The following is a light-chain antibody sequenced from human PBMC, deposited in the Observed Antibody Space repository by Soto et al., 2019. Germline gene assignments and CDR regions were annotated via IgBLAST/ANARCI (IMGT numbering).Light chain of an antibody. CDR2: GAS. CDR1: QSVGSNY. CDR3: QQYGRSPGT. J-gene: IGKJ1*01. V-gene: IGKV3-20*01. Sequence: EIVLTQSPGTLSLSPGERATLYCRASQSVGSNYLAWYQQKPGQAPRVLIYGASSRATGIPDRFSGSGSGADFTLTISRLEPEDFAMYYCQQYGRSPGTFGQGTKVDIK.